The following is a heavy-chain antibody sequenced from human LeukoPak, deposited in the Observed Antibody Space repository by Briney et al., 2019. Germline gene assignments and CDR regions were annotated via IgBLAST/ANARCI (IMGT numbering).Heavy chain of an antibody. D-gene: IGHD6-13*01. CDR1: GFTFSNYW. CDR2: IKTDGSRT. J-gene: IGHJ4*02. CDR3: ARAIGSSWGKVDY. Sequence: GGSLRLSCVASGFTFSNYWMHWVRQAPGKGLVWVSRIKTDGSRTNYADSVKGRFTISRDNAKNAVYLEMNSLRSEDTAVYYCARAIGSSWGKVDYWGQGTLVTVSS. V-gene: IGHV3-74*01.